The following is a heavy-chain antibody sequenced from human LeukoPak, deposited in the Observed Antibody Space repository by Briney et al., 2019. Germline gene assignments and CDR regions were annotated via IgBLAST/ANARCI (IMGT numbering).Heavy chain of an antibody. V-gene: IGHV3-23*01. D-gene: IGHD3-10*01. CDR3: ARCGGTMIRGDHDY. CDR1: GFTFSSYA. Sequence: PGGSLRLSCTASGFTFSSYAMNWVRQAPGKGLEWVSGIGAGGTFTYYADSVKGRFTIFRDNSRNTLYLQMNSLRADDTAVYYCARCGGTMIRGDHDYWGQGTRVTVSS. J-gene: IGHJ4*02. CDR2: IGAGGTFT.